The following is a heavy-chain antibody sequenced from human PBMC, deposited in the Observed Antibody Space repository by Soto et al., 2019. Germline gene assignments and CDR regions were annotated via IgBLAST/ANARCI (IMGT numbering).Heavy chain of an antibody. CDR1: GASISSYY. J-gene: IGHJ6*02. CDR2: IYYSGST. Sequence: PSETLSLTCTVSGASISSYYWSWIRQPPGKGLEWIGYIYYSGSTNYNPSLKSRVTISVDTSKNQFSLRLSSVTAADTAVYHCARQMFIGGMDVWGQGTTVTVS. D-gene: IGHD2-15*01. V-gene: IGHV4-59*08. CDR3: ARQMFIGGMDV.